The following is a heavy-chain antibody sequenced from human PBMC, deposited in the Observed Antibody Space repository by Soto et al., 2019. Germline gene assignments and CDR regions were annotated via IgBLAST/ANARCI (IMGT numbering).Heavy chain of an antibody. D-gene: IGHD2-2*01. CDR3: ARDPFGSSTYTEF. CDR1: GGSISSGGYY. V-gene: IGHV4-31*03. J-gene: IGHJ4*02. Sequence: QVQLQESGPGLVKPSQTLSLTCTVSGGSISSGGYYWSWIRQHPGKGLEWIGYIYYSGSTYYNPSLKRRVTISVDTSKKQCSLELSAVTAAGTAVYYCARDPFGSSTYTEFWGQGPLVTVSS. CDR2: IYYSGST.